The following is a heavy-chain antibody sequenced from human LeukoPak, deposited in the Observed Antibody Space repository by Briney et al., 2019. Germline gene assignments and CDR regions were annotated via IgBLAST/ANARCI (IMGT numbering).Heavy chain of an antibody. J-gene: IGHJ3*02. V-gene: IGHV3-33*01. Sequence: GGSLRLSCAASGFTFSSYGMHWVRQAPGKGLEWVAVIWYDGSNKYYADSVKGRFTISRDNSKNTLYLQMNSLRAEDTVVYYCAREDIVAYDAFDIWGQGTMVTVSS. CDR1: GFTFSSYG. CDR2: IWYDGSNK. CDR3: AREDIVAYDAFDI. D-gene: IGHD2-21*01.